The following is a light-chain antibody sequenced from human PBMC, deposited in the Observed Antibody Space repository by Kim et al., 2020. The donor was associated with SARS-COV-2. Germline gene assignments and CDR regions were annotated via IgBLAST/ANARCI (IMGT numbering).Light chain of an antibody. J-gene: IGKJ4*01. Sequence: DIQMTQSPSSLSASVGDRITITCWASQVIRNGLGWYQQKPGKAPKRLMFASSSLQGGVPSRFSGSGSGTEFTLSINSLQPEDFATYYCLQHDSYPLTFGGGTKVEIK. CDR1: QVIRNG. CDR3: LQHDSYPLT. V-gene: IGKV1-17*01. CDR2: ASS.